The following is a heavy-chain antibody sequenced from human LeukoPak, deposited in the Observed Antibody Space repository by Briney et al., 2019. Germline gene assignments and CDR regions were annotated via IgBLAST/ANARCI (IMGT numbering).Heavy chain of an antibody. CDR1: GGSFSGYY. CDR2: INHSGST. J-gene: IGHJ4*02. V-gene: IGHV4-34*01. CDR3: ARQSIAARPFGFDY. D-gene: IGHD6-6*01. Sequence: SETLSLTCAVYGGSFSGYYWSWIRQPPGKGLEWIGEINHSGSTNYNPSLKSRVTISVDTSKNQFSLKLSSVTAADTAVYYCARQSIAARPFGFDYWGQGTLVTVSS.